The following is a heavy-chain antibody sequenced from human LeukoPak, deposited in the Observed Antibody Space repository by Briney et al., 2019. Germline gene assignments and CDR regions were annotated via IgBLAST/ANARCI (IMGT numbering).Heavy chain of an antibody. CDR3: ARAPLYYGSGGGDY. J-gene: IGHJ4*02. D-gene: IGHD3-10*01. Sequence: SQTLPLTCTVSGGSISSGSYYWSWIRQPAGKGLEWIGRIYTSGSTNYNPSLKSRVTISVDTSKNQFSLKLSSVTAADTAVYYCARAPLYYGSGGGDYWGQGTLVTVSS. CDR1: GGSISSGSYY. CDR2: IYTSGST. V-gene: IGHV4-61*02.